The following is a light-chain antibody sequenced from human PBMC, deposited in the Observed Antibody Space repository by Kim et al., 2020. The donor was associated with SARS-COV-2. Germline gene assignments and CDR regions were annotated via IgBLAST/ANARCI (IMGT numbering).Light chain of an antibody. CDR2: AAS. Sequence: AAVENSVTITCRASQGICNYLVWFQQKAGKIPKRLIYAASSLQSGVPSRFSGSGSGTEFTLTISSLQPEDFATYYCLQHNIYPWTFGQGTRVEIK. V-gene: IGKV1-17*03. J-gene: IGKJ1*01. CDR3: LQHNIYPWT. CDR1: QGICNY.